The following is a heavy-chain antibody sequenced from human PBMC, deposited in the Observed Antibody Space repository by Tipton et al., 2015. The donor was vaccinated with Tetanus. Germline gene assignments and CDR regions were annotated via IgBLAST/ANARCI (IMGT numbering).Heavy chain of an antibody. Sequence: GLVKPSETLSLTCTVSGGSISTYYWSWIRQPAGKGLEWIGRIYTSGSTNYNPPLKRRVTMSVDTSNTHFSLKLSSVTAADTAVYYCARDVWRYYDSSGYQDHDAFDIWGQGTMVTVSS. CDR1: GGSISTYY. J-gene: IGHJ3*02. CDR3: ARDVWRYYDSSGYQDHDAFDI. D-gene: IGHD3-22*01. V-gene: IGHV4-4*07. CDR2: IYTSGST.